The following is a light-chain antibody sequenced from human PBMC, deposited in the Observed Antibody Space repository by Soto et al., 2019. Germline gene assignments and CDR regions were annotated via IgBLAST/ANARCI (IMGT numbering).Light chain of an antibody. J-gene: IGKJ1*01. Sequence: ILMTWSPPYLSASVGDRVTITFRASQNIDNYLNWYQQKPGKAPKLLIYEASSLESGVPSRFSGSGSGTELTLTINSLQPDDFASYYCQQYNSYSWTFGQGTKVDIK. CDR2: EAS. V-gene: IGKV1-5*03. CDR3: QQYNSYSWT. CDR1: QNIDNY.